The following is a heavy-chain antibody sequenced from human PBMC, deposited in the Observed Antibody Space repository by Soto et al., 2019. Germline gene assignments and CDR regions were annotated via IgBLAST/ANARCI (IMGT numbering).Heavy chain of an antibody. V-gene: IGHV4-31*03. J-gene: IGHJ4*02. CDR2: IYYSGST. Sequence: SETLSLTCTVSGGSISSGGYYWSWIRQHPGKGLEWIGYIYYSGSTYYNPSLKSRVTISVGTSKNQFSLKLSSVTAADTAVYYCARRYGGNFDYWGQGTLVTVSS. CDR3: ARRYGGNFDY. D-gene: IGHD2-15*01. CDR1: GGSISSGGYY.